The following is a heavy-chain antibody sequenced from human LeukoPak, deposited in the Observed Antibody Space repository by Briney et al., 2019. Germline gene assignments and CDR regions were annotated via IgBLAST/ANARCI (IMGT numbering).Heavy chain of an antibody. CDR2: IYYSGDT. V-gene: IGHV4-39*07. Sequence: SETLSLTCTVSGGSMSRPHYYWGWLRQPPGKGLEWIGSIYYSGDTYYSPSLRSRVTIIDMSENQFSLKLSSVTAADTAVYFCARGNVVTYYYDDSESYQYYFDSWGQGTLVTVSS. CDR1: GGSMSRPHYY. J-gene: IGHJ4*02. CDR3: ARGNVVTYYYDDSESYQYYFDS. D-gene: IGHD3-22*01.